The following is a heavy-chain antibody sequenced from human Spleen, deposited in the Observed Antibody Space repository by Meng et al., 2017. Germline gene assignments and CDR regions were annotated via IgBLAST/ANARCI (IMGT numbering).Heavy chain of an antibody. Sequence: VQLQQWGSGLLKPSDTLSLTCVVSGGSFRDYYWSWIRQPPGKGLEWIGEINHSGSTNYNPSLESRATISVDTSQNNLSLKLSSVTAADSAVYYCARGPTTMAHDFDYWGQGTLVTVSS. J-gene: IGHJ4*02. V-gene: IGHV4-34*01. CDR1: GGSFRDYY. D-gene: IGHD4-11*01. CDR3: ARGPTTMAHDFDY. CDR2: INHSGST.